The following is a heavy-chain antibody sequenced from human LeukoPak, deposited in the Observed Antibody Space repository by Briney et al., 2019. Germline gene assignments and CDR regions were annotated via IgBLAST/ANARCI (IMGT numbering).Heavy chain of an antibody. D-gene: IGHD5-24*01. CDR2: VYYSGNT. J-gene: IGHJ4*02. V-gene: IGHV4-59*01. CDR3: ARVYGYNYYYFDY. CDR1: GGSISSYY. Sequence: SETLSLTCTVSGGSISSYYWSWIRQPPGKGLEWIGYVYYSGNTNYNPSLKSRVTVSVNTSKSQFSLKLSSVTAADTAVYYCARVYGYNYYYFDYWGQGTLVTVSS.